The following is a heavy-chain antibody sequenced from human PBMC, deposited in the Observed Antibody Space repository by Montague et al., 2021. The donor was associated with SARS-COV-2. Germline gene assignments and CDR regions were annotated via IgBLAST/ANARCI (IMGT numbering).Heavy chain of an antibody. V-gene: IGHV4-39*07. CDR3: ARVGRLQLVRLAGMDA. Sequence: SETLSLTCTVSGGSISSSSYYWGWIRQPPGKGLERIGSIYYSGSTYYXPSLKSRVTISVDTSKNQFSLKLSSVTAADTAVYYCARVGRLQLVRLAGMDAWGQGTPVTVSS. J-gene: IGHJ6*02. CDR2: IYYSGST. D-gene: IGHD6-13*01. CDR1: GGSISSSSYY.